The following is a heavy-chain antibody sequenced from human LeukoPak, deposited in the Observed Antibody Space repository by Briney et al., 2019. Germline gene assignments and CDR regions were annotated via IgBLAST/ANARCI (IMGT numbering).Heavy chain of an antibody. Sequence: SETLSLTCAVSDDSISSSSYYWGWIRQRPEEGLEWIGSIYYSGTTYYNPSLKSRVTISVDTSKNQFSLKLGSVTAADTALYFCARQSTSMSTCWGQGTLVTVSS. CDR1: DDSISSSSYY. D-gene: IGHD3-3*02. J-gene: IGHJ4*02. CDR2: IYYSGTT. CDR3: ARQSTSMSTC. V-gene: IGHV4-39*01.